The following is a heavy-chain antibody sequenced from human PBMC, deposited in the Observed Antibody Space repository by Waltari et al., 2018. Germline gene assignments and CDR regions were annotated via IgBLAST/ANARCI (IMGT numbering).Heavy chain of an antibody. Sequence: QILLQESGPGLVKSSETLSLTCTVSGASISGAYWSWIRQPPGKGLEWLGYISSTGNTNYTASLDSRVTMSIDASRSQFFLTMTSVTAADTAVYFCVRLRGGWATAYNWFDPWGQGTLVTVSS. V-gene: IGHV4-59*04. CDR3: VRLRGGWATAYNWFDP. D-gene: IGHD1-26*01. CDR1: GASISGAY. J-gene: IGHJ5*02. CDR2: ISSTGNT.